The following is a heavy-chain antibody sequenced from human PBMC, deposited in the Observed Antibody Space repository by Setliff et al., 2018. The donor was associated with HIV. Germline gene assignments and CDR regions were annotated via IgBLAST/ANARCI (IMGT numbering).Heavy chain of an antibody. CDR3: AREREIVGAGNYMDV. CDR1: GYTFSDYY. Sequence: ASVKVSCKASGYTFSDYYMHWVQQAPGKGLEWMGRVDPEDGEAKYAEKFQGRVTITADESTSTAYMELSSLRSEDTAVYYCAREREIVGAGNYMDVWGKGTTVTVSS. J-gene: IGHJ6*03. CDR2: VDPEDGEA. D-gene: IGHD1-26*01. V-gene: IGHV1-69-2*01.